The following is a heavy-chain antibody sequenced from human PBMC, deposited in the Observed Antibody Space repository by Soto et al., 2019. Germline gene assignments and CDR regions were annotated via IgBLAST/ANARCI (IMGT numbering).Heavy chain of an antibody. CDR3: VRHGRSGGSSYSGWFDP. V-gene: IGHV5-51*01. J-gene: IGHJ5*02. D-gene: IGHD2-15*01. CDR1: GYTFANYW. Sequence: GESLKISCEASGYTFANYWIGWVRQMPGKGLELMGIIYPIESDARYSPSFQGQVIISADKSINTAYLQWSSLRASDTAIYYCVRHGRSGGSSYSGWFDPWGQGTLVTVPQ. CDR2: IYPIESDA.